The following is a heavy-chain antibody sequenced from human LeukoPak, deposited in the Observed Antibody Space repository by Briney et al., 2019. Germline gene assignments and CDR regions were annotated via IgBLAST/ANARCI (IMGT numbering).Heavy chain of an antibody. J-gene: IGHJ5*02. V-gene: IGHV5-51*01. CDR1: GYSFTSYW. D-gene: IGHD6-19*01. CDR2: IYPGDSDT. Sequence: GESLKISCKGSGYSFTSYWIGWVRQMPGKGLEWMGIIYPGDSDTRYSPSFQGQVTISADKSISTAYLQWSSLKASDTAMYYCARAGYSSGYVGWFDPWGQGTLVTVSS. CDR3: ARAGYSSGYVGWFDP.